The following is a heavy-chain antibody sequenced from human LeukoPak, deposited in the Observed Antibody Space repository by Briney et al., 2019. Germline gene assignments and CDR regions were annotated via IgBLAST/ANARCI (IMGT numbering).Heavy chain of an antibody. CDR2: INHSGST. Sequence: SETLSLTCAVYGGSFSGYYWSWIRQPPGKGLEWIGEINHSGSTNYNPSLKSRVTISADTSKNQFSLKLSSVTAADTAVYYCARRPWAFDYWGQGTLVTVSS. V-gene: IGHV4-34*01. CDR1: GGSFSGYY. CDR3: ARRPWAFDY. J-gene: IGHJ4*02. D-gene: IGHD7-27*01.